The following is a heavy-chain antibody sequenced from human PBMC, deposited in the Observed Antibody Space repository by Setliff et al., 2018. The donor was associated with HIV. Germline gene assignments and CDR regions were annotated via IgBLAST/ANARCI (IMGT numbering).Heavy chain of an antibody. D-gene: IGHD3-10*01. CDR1: GGTFSTYG. CDR2: MNPNSGNS. CDR3: ARKHKVSLGRGIVVLWGFDP. Sequence: ASVKVSCKASGGTFSTYGLSWVRQATGQGLEWMGRMNPNSGNSGYAQKFQGRVTMTRSTSFSTAYMELSNLTSEDTAIYYCARKHKVSLGRGIVVLWGFDPWGQGTQVTVSS. V-gene: IGHV1-8*02. J-gene: IGHJ5*02.